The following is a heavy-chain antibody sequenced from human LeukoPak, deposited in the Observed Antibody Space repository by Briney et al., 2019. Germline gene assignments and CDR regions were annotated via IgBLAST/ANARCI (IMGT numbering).Heavy chain of an antibody. V-gene: IGHV3-23*01. CDR1: GFTFTRYA. D-gene: IGHD1-26*01. Sequence: GGSLRLSCAASGFTFTRYAMNWARQSPGKGLQWISAITGSGETTFYADSVKGRFTISRDNSKNTLYLQMNSLRAEDTAVYYCAKDLSPGSYSVVYWGQGTLVTVSS. J-gene: IGHJ4*02. CDR2: ITGSGETT. CDR3: AKDLSPGSYSVVY.